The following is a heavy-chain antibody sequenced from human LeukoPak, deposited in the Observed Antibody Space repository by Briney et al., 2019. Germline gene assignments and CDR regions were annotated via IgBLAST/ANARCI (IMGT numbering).Heavy chain of an antibody. CDR1: GFTFSSYG. V-gene: IGHV3-30*02. CDR2: IRYGGSNR. J-gene: IGHJ4*02. Sequence: GGSLRFSCAASGFTFSSYGMDWVGHGPGKGREWVAFIRYGGSNRYYADSVKGRFTISRDNSKNTLYLQMNSLRAEDTAVYYCAKDGHKKRLVGTTTRGHFDYWGQGTLVTVSS. CDR3: AKDGHKKRLVGTTTRGHFDY. D-gene: IGHD1-26*01.